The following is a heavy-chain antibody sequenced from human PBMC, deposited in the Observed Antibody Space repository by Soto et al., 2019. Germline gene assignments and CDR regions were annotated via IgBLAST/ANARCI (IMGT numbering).Heavy chain of an antibody. J-gene: IGHJ4*02. D-gene: IGHD3-9*01. CDR2: IYYRGNT. CDR1: GGSISSGGYY. V-gene: IGHV4-61*08. CDR3: ARQPGYYDILTGYSTYYFDY. Sequence: SETLSLTCAVSGGSISSGGYYWNWIRQPPGKGLEWIGYIYYRGNTNYNPSLKSRVTISVDTSKNQFSLKLSSVTAADTAVYYCARQPGYYDILTGYSTYYFDYWGQGTPVTVSS.